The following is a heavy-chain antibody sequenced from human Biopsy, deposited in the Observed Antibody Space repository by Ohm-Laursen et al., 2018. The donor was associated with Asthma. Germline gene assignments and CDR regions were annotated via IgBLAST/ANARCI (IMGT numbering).Heavy chain of an antibody. CDR3: ASRGGDFWSGYYMDY. CDR1: GFAFSNFA. V-gene: IGHV3-23*01. CDR2: LSHSGGAT. J-gene: IGHJ4*02. Sequence: SLRLSCSASGFAFSNFAMNWVRQAPGKGLEWVSGLSHSGGATYYADSVKGRFTISRDNPMKRLYLQMSSLTAEDTAVYYCASRGGDFWSGYYMDYWGQGTLVTVSS. D-gene: IGHD3-3*01.